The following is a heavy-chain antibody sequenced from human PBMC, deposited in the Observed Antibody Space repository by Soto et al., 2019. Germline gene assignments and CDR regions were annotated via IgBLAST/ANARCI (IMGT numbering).Heavy chain of an antibody. J-gene: IGHJ6*02. CDR1: GFTFSSYA. CDR3: AKDSSYGPYYYYYYGMDV. V-gene: IGHV3-23*01. D-gene: IGHD5-18*01. Sequence: PGGSLRLSCAASGFTFSSYAMSWVRQAPGKGLEWVSAISGSGGSTYYADSVKGRFTISRDNSKNTLYLQMNSLRAEDTAVYYCAKDSSYGPYYYYYYGMDVWGQGTTVTVSS. CDR2: ISGSGGST.